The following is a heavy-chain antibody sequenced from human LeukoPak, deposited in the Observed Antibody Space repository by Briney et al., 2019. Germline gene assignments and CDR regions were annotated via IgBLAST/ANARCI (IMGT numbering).Heavy chain of an antibody. Sequence: PSETLSLTCAVYGGSFSGYYWSWIRQPPGKGLEWIGEINHSGSTNYNPSLKSRVTISVDTSKNQFSLELSSVTAADTAVYYCARLFVVVPAAKTYNWFDPWGQGTLVTVSS. J-gene: IGHJ5*02. V-gene: IGHV4-34*01. CDR1: GGSFSGYY. D-gene: IGHD2-2*01. CDR3: ARLFVVVPAAKTYNWFDP. CDR2: INHSGST.